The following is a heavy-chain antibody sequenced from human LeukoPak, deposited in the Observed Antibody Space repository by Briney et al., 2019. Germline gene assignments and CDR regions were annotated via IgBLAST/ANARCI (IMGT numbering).Heavy chain of an antibody. V-gene: IGHV3-53*01. CDR3: ARVAGAYYYDSSRD. Sequence: GGSLRLSCTVSGFTVSSNSMSWVRQAPGKGLEWVSFIYSDNTHYSDSVKGRFTISRDNSKNTLYLQMNSLRAEDTAVYYCARVAGAYYYDSSRDWGQGTLVTVSS. J-gene: IGHJ4*02. D-gene: IGHD3-22*01. CDR1: GFTVSSNS. CDR2: IYSDNT.